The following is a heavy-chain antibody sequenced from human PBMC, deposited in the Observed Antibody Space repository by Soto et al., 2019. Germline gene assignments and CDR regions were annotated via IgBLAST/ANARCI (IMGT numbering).Heavy chain of an antibody. CDR1: DGSISSYY. CDR2: IYYSGST. J-gene: IGHJ6*02. Sequence: SETLSLTCTVSDGSISSYYWSWIRQPPGKGLEWIGYIYYSGSTNYNPSLKSRVTISVDTSKNQFSLKLSSVTAADTAVYYCARDNYRNYYYYGMDVWGQGTTVTVSS. D-gene: IGHD4-4*01. CDR3: ARDNYRNYYYYGMDV. V-gene: IGHV4-59*01.